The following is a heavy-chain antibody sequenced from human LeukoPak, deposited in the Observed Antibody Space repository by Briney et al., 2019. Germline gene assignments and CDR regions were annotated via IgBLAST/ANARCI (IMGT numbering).Heavy chain of an antibody. D-gene: IGHD4-17*01. Sequence: GASVKVSCKASGYTFTSYAMNWVRQAPGQGLEWMGWINTNTGNPTYAQGFTGRSVFSLDTSVSTAYLQISSLKAEDTAVYYCARDLPYYGDYVGYFDYWGQGTLVTVSS. CDR1: GYTFTSYA. V-gene: IGHV7-4-1*02. CDR3: ARDLPYYGDYVGYFDY. CDR2: INTNTGNP. J-gene: IGHJ4*02.